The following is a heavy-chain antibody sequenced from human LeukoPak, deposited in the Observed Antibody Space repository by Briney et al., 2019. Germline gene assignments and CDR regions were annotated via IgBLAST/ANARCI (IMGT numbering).Heavy chain of an antibody. CDR1: GGSISGSSYY. V-gene: IGHV4-39*01. Sequence: TSETLSLTCTVSGGSISGSSYYWGWIRQPPGKGLEWIGNIYYSGNTYYNPSLRSRVTISVDTSKNQFSLKLSSVTAADTAVYYCARRGAYSGSGDYWGQGTLVTVSS. J-gene: IGHJ4*02. CDR2: IYYSGNT. CDR3: ARRGAYSGSGDY. D-gene: IGHD5-12*01.